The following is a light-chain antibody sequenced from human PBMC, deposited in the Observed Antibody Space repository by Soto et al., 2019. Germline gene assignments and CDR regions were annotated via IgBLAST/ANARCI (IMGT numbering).Light chain of an antibody. CDR3: QQYNNWPPLT. J-gene: IGKJ4*01. V-gene: IGKV3-15*01. Sequence: EVVMTQSPATLSVSPGERATLSCRASQSVGSKLAWYQQKPGQAPRLLIFDAFTRATGIPARFSGSGSGTEFTLFISSLQSEDLAVYYCQQYNNWPPLTFGGGTKVEI. CDR1: QSVGSK. CDR2: DAF.